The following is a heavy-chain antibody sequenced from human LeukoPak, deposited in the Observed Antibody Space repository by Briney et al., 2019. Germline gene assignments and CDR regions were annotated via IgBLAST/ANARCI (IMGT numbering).Heavy chain of an antibody. J-gene: IGHJ4*02. CDR1: GYTFTGYY. Sequence: ASVKVSCKASGYTFTGYYMHWVRQAPGQGLEWMGWISAYNGNTNYAQKLQGRVTMTTDTSTSTAYMELRSLRSDDTAVYYCARDLSGSPTSFDYWGQGTLVTVSS. D-gene: IGHD1-26*01. CDR2: ISAYNGNT. CDR3: ARDLSGSPTSFDY. V-gene: IGHV1-18*04.